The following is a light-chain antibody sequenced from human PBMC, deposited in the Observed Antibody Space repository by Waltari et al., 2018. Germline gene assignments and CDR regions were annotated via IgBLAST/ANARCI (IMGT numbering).Light chain of an antibody. V-gene: IGKV1-5*02. Sequence: DIQMTQSPSTLSASVGDRVTIMCRASQGISSWLAWYQQKPGNAPKLLIYDASSLERGVPVRFSGSGSGTEFTLTISSLEPEDFAVYYCQQRSNWPPTFGQGTRLEIK. CDR3: QQRSNWPPT. J-gene: IGKJ5*01. CDR1: QGISSW. CDR2: DAS.